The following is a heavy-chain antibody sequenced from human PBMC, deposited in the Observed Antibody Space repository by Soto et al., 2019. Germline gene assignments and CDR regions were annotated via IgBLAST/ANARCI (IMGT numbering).Heavy chain of an antibody. CDR2: IYYSGIT. D-gene: IGHD5-12*01. V-gene: IGHV4-39*07. CDR3: ARAYGGYADY. Sequence: SETLSLTCTVSDGSISSSDYYWGWIRQPPGKGLEWIASIYYSGITYYGPSLKSRVTISIDTSKNQFSLKLSSVTAADTAVYYCARAYGGYADYWGQGALVTVSS. CDR1: DGSISSSDYY. J-gene: IGHJ4*02.